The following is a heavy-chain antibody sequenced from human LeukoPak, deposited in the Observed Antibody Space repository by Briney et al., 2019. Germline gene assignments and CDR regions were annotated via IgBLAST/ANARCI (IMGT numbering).Heavy chain of an antibody. D-gene: IGHD3-22*01. V-gene: IGHV4-31*03. CDR3: ARVTYYDSSGYPYYYYGMDV. CDR1: GGSISSGGYY. J-gene: IGHJ6*02. Sequence: SETLSLTCTVSGGSISSGGYYWSWIRQHPGKGLEWIGYIYYSGSTYYNPSLKSRVTISVDTSKNQFSLKLSSVTAADTAVYYCARVTYYDSSGYPYYYYGMDVWGQGTTVTVSS. CDR2: IYYSGST.